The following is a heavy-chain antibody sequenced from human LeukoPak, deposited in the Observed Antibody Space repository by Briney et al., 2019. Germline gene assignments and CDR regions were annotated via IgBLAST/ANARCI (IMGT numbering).Heavy chain of an antibody. CDR2: IYHSGST. J-gene: IGHJ4*02. Sequence: SETLSLTCTVSGGSISSGGYYWSWIRQPPGKGLEWIGYIYHSGSTYYNPSLKSRVTISVDRSKNQFSLKLSSVTAADTAVYYCATGALGVGYYDPTSLQWVPFDYWGQGTLVTVSS. CDR3: ATGALGVGYYDPTSLQWVPFDY. D-gene: IGHD3-22*01. V-gene: IGHV4-30-2*01. CDR1: GGSISSGGYY.